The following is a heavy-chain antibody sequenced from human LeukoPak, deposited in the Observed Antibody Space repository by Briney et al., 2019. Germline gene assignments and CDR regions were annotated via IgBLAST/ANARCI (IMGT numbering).Heavy chain of an antibody. CDR2: IKEDGSII. CDR3: ARVNCSGGSCYGPYYYYGMDV. D-gene: IGHD2-15*01. CDR1: GFTFSNYW. J-gene: IGHJ6*02. Sequence: GGSLRLSCAASGFTFSNYWMSWVRQAPGKGLEWLANIKEDGSIIRYLDSVKGRFTVSRDNAKNSIYVQMDSLRAEDTAMYYCARVNCSGGSCYGPYYYYGMDVWGQGTTVTVSS. V-gene: IGHV3-7*01.